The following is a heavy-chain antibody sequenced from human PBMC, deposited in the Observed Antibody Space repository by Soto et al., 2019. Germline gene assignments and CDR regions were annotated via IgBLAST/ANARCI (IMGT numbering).Heavy chain of an antibody. CDR1: GGSISSNY. CDR2: IYGSGST. V-gene: IGHV4-4*07. Sequence: SETLSLTCTVSGGSISSNYWSWIRQPAGKGPEWIGRIYGSGSTNYNPSLKSRVTMGQDMSKNQFSLNLTSVTAADSAVYYCAREVIRPAAGKYYFDYWGQGTLVTVSS. D-gene: IGHD3-22*01. CDR3: AREVIRPAAGKYYFDY. J-gene: IGHJ4*02.